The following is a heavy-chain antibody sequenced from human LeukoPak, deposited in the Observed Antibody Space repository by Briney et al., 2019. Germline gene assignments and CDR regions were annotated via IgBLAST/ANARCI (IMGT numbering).Heavy chain of an antibody. D-gene: IGHD6-13*01. CDR3: ARQLSSSWEFDY. J-gene: IGHJ4*02. Sequence: ASVKVSCKASGYTFTGYYMHWVRQAPGQGLEWMGWINPDSGGTNYAQKFQGRVTMTRDTSISTAYMELSRLRSDDTAVYYCARQLSSSWEFDYWGQGTLVTVSS. CDR2: INPDSGGT. CDR1: GYTFTGYY. V-gene: IGHV1-2*02.